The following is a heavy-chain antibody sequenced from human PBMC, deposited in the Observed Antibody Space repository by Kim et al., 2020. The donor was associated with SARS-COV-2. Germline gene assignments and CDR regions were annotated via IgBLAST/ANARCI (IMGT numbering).Heavy chain of an antibody. CDR3: ARVPRIAAAGYNWFDP. CDR2: IYYSGST. D-gene: IGHD6-13*01. V-gene: IGHV4-59*13. Sequence: SETQSLTCTVSGGSISSYYWSWIRQPPGKGLEWIGYIYYSGSTNYNPSLKSRVTISVDTSKNQFSLKLSSVTAADTAVYYCARVPRIAAAGYNWFDPWGQGTLVTVSS. CDR1: GGSISSYY. J-gene: IGHJ5*02.